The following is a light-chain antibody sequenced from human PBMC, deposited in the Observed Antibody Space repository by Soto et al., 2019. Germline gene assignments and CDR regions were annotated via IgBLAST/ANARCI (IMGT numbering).Light chain of an antibody. CDR1: QSLFGF. V-gene: IGKV3-15*01. Sequence: DIVLTQSPATLSVSPGDRVTLSCRASQSLFGFLAWYQQKPGQAPRLLIYGVSTRATGFPARFSGGGSATDFTLTISSLQSEDSAFYFCQNYNDWSFASGLGTRLEI. CDR2: GVS. CDR3: QNYNDWSFA. J-gene: IGKJ2*01.